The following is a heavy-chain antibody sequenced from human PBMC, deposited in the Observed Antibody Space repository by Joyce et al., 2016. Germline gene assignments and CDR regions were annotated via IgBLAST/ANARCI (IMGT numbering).Heavy chain of an antibody. CDR2: VDPSDSYS. D-gene: IGHD2-15*01. CDR1: AYNFTNYW. CDR3: ARLRHCSGGSCFNDFDF. Sequence: EVQLVQSGAEVKKPGESLRISCQGSAYNFTNYWITWVRQLPGKGLEWVGRVDPSDSYSHYGPSFHGHVTVSADKSISTAYLQWSSLKASDSAVYYCARLRHCSGGSCFNDFDFWGQGTLVTVSS. V-gene: IGHV5-10-1*03. J-gene: IGHJ4*02.